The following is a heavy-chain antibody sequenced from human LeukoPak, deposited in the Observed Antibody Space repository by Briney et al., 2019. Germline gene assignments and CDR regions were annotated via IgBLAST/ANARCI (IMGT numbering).Heavy chain of an antibody. D-gene: IGHD3-9*01. CDR2: INPNSGGT. V-gene: IGHV1-2*02. J-gene: IGHJ5*02. Sequence: ASVKVSCKASGYTFTGYYMHWVRQAPGQGLEWMGWINPNSGGTNYAQKFQGRFTMTRDTSISTAYMELSRLRSDDTAVYYCARTLRYFDWLANPNWFDPWGQGTLVTVSS. CDR1: GYTFTGYY. CDR3: ARTLRYFDWLANPNWFDP.